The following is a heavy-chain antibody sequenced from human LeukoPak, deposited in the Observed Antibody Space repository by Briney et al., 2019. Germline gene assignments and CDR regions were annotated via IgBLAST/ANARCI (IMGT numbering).Heavy chain of an antibody. V-gene: IGHV1-18*01. CDR1: GYTFTSYG. D-gene: IGHD2-2*01. CDR3: ARAPRIVVPAAPFDY. Sequence: GASVKVSCKASGYTFTSYGISWVRQAPGQGLEWMGWISAYNGNTNYAQKLQGRVTMTTDTSTSTAYMELRSLRSDDTAMYYCARAPRIVVPAAPFDYWGQGTLVTVSS. CDR2: ISAYNGNT. J-gene: IGHJ4*02.